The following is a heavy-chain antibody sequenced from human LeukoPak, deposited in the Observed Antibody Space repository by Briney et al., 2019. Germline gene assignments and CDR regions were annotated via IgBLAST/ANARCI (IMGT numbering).Heavy chain of an antibody. Sequence: SETLSLTCAVSGGSLSGYFWTWIRQHPGKGLELIGYIYYSGSTYYNPSLKSRVTISVDTSKNQFSLKLSSVTAADTAVYYCARGQPQYYYYGMDVWGQGTTVTVSS. CDR2: IYYSGST. D-gene: IGHD5-18*01. CDR1: GGSLSGYF. J-gene: IGHJ6*02. V-gene: IGHV4-31*11. CDR3: ARGQPQYYYYGMDV.